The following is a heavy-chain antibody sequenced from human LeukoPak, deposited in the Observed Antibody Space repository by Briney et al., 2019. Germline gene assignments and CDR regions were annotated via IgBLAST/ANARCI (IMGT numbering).Heavy chain of an antibody. CDR3: ARDRQYYYDSSGLQH. J-gene: IGHJ1*01. V-gene: IGHV3-21*01. CDR2: ISSSSSYI. Sequence: KPGGSLRLSCAASGFTFSSYSMNWVRQAPGKGLEWVSSISSSSSYIYYADSVKGRFTISRDNAKNSLYLQMNSLRAEDTAVYYCARDRQYYYDSSGLQHWGQGTLVTVSS. CDR1: GFTFSSYS. D-gene: IGHD3-22*01.